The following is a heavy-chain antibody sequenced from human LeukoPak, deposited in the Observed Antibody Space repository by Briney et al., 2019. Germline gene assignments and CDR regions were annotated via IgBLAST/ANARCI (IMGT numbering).Heavy chain of an antibody. D-gene: IGHD3-22*01. Sequence: GGSLRLSCAASGFTFSSYSMNWVRQAPGKGLEWVSSISSSSSYIYYADSVKGRFTISRDNAKDSLYLQMNSLRAEDTAVYYCARDTYYYDSSGYYSGYYYYYMDVWGKGTTVTVSS. V-gene: IGHV3-21*04. CDR1: GFTFSSYS. CDR3: ARDTYYYDSSGYYSGYYYYYMDV. J-gene: IGHJ6*03. CDR2: ISSSSSYI.